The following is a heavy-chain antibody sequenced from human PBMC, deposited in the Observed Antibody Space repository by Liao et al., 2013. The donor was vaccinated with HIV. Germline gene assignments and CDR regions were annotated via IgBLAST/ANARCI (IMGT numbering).Heavy chain of an antibody. J-gene: IGHJ5*02. Sequence: QVQLQQWGAGLLKPSETLSLTCAVYGGSFSDYYWSWIRQSPGKGLEWIGEIDHSGSSNYNPSLKSRVTISVDTSKNQFSLKLSSVTAADTAVYYCARGTYYDFFPKLNWFDPWGQGTLVTVSS. V-gene: IGHV4-34*01. CDR1: GGSFSDYY. CDR2: IDHSGSS. D-gene: IGHD3-3*01. CDR3: ARGTYYDFFPKLNWFDP.